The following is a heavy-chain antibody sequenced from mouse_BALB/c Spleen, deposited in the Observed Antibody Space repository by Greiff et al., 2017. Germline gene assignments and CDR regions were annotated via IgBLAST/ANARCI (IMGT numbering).Heavy chain of an antibody. CDR1: GFSLTSYG. J-gene: IGHJ4*01. CDR2: IWAGGST. V-gene: IGHV2-9*02. D-gene: IGHD2-4*01. Sequence: VQLVESGPGLVAPSQSLSITCTVSGFSLTSYGVHWVRQPPGKGLEWLGVIWAGGSTNYNSALMSRLSISKDNSKSQVFLKMNSLQTDDTAMYYCARGYDYDGVYAMDYWGQGTSVTVSS. CDR3: ARGYDYDGVYAMDY.